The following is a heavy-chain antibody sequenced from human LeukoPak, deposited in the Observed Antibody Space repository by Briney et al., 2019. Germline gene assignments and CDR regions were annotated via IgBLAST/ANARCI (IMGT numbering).Heavy chain of an antibody. D-gene: IGHD3-22*01. CDR3: ARGYYYDSSGYRLSAFDI. V-gene: IGHV4-4*07. Sequence: SETLSLTCTVSGGSISSYYWSWIRRPAGKGLEWIGRIYTSGSTNYNPSLKSRVTMSVDTSKNQFSLKLSSVTAADTAVYYCARGYYYDSSGYRLSAFDIWGQGTMVTVSS. CDR2: IYTSGST. J-gene: IGHJ3*02. CDR1: GGSISSYY.